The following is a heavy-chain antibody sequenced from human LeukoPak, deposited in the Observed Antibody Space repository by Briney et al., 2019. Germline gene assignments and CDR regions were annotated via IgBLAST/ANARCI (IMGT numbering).Heavy chain of an antibody. D-gene: IGHD1-1*01. V-gene: IGHV3-23*01. CDR2: IGDAGDT. J-gene: IGHJ4*02. Sequence: PGGSLRLSCAASGFTFKNYAMSWVRQAPGKGLEWVSAIGDAGDTKYADSAKGRFTIFRDTSRNTLYLQMNNLRVEDTAIYYCGRDWKLDFWGQGALVTVSS. CDR3: GRDWKLDF. CDR1: GFTFKNYA.